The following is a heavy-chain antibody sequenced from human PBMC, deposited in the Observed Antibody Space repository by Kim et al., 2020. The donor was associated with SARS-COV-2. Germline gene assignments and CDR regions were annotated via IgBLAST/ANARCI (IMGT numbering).Heavy chain of an antibody. Sequence: ASVKVSCKASGYTFTGYYMHWVRQAPGQGLEWMGWINPNSGGTNYAQKFQGRVTMTRDTSISTAYMELSRLRSDDTAVYYCARVSAPLDYYYYGMDVWGQGTTVTVSS. CDR2: INPNSGGT. CDR1: GYTFTGYY. J-gene: IGHJ6*02. V-gene: IGHV1-2*02. CDR3: ARVSAPLDYYYYGMDV.